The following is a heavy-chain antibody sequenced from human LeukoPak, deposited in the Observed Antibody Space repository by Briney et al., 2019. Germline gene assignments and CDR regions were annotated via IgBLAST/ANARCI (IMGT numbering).Heavy chain of an antibody. CDR3: ARDVHGDYGSGWFDP. V-gene: IGHV1-69*05. D-gene: IGHD4-17*01. Sequence: ASVKVSCKTSGGTFNNSAISWVRQAPGQGLEWLRCIMPLFGTAGYAQKFQGRVTITKDESTRTVYLELTSLTSDDTAVYYCARDVHGDYGSGWFDPWGQGTLVSVSS. CDR1: GGTFNNSA. CDR2: IMPLFGTA. J-gene: IGHJ5*02.